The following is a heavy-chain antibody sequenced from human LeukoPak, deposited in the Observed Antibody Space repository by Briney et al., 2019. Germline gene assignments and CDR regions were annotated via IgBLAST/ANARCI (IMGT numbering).Heavy chain of an antibody. D-gene: IGHD5-18*01. J-gene: IGHJ4*02. CDR1: GGTFSSYA. V-gene: IGHV1-69*06. Sequence: VASVKVSCKASGGTFSSYAISWVRQAPGQGLEWMGGIIPIFGTANYAQKFQGRVTITADKSTSTAYMELSSLRSEDTAVYYCAATTPGYSYGLGYWGQGTLVTVSS. CDR3: AATTPGYSYGLGY. CDR2: IIPIFGTA.